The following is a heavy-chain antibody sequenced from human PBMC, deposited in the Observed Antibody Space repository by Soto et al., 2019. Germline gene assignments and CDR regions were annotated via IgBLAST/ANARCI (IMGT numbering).Heavy chain of an antibody. J-gene: IGHJ4*02. Sequence: QVQLVESGGGVVQPGTSLRLSCAASGFRFKSFVMHWVRQAPGKGLEWVAFTSHDGINKDYGDSVKGRFTVSRDNSQNTLHLQMDFLRPEDSALYYCARWGTTGGFDLWGPGTLVSVSS. CDR1: GFRFKSFV. D-gene: IGHD3-16*01. CDR2: TSHDGINK. CDR3: ARWGTTGGFDL. V-gene: IGHV3-30*19.